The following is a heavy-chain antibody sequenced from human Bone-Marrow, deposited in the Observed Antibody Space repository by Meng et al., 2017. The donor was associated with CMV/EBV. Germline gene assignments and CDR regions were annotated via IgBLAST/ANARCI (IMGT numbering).Heavy chain of an antibody. Sequence: GESLKISCTASGFTFGDYAMSWVRQAPGKGLEWVGFIRSKTYGGTTEYAASVKGRFTISRDDSKSIAYLQMNSLKTEDTAVYYCTRAVRTVTTWGQGTLVTGYS. CDR2: IRSKTYGGTT. D-gene: IGHD4-11*01. CDR3: TRAVRTVTT. J-gene: IGHJ4*02. V-gene: IGHV3-49*04. CDR1: GFTFGDYA.